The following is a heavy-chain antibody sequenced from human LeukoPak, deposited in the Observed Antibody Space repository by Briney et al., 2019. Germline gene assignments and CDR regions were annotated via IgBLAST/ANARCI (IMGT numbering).Heavy chain of an antibody. V-gene: IGHV3-33*01. J-gene: IGHJ4*02. D-gene: IGHD3-22*01. CDR2: IWYDGSNK. CDR1: GFTFSSYG. CDR3: ARDSDYYDSGGYFDY. Sequence: GGSLRLSCAASGFTFSSYGMHWVRQAPGKGLEWVAVIWYDGSNKYYADSVKGRFTISRDNSKNTLYLQMNSLRAEDTAVYYCARDSDYYDSGGYFDYWGQGTLVTVSS.